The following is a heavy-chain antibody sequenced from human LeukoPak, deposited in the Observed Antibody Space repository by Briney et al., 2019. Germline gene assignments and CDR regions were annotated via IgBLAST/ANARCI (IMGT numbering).Heavy chain of an antibody. D-gene: IGHD3-22*01. CDR2: IDYSGST. CDR1: GDSISSSTYY. J-gene: IGHJ4*02. CDR3: ARPGGSGYYYEPFDY. Sequence: SSETLSLTCTFSGDSISSSTYYCAWIRQSPGKGLEWIGSIDYSGSTYYNPSLKSRVTISVDTSKNQFSLKLSSVTAADTAVYYCARPGGSGYYYEPFDYWGQGTLVTVSS. V-gene: IGHV4-39*01.